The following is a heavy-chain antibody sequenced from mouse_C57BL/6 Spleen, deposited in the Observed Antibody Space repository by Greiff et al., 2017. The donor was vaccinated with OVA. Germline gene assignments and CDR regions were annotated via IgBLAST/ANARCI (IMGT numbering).Heavy chain of an antibody. CDR3: ARWNYGSSYDYARDY. CDR2: IYPRSGNT. V-gene: IGHV1-81*01. Sequence: VQLQQSGAELARPGASVKLSCKASGYTFTSYGISWVKQRTGQGLEWIGEIYPRSGNTYYNEKFKGKATLTADKSSSTAYMELRSLTSEDSAVYFCARWNYGSSYDYARDYWGQGTSVTVSS. CDR1: GYTFTSYG. D-gene: IGHD1-1*01. J-gene: IGHJ4*01.